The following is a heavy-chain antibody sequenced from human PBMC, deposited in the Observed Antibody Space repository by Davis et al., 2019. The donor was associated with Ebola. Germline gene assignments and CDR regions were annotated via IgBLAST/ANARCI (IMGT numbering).Heavy chain of an antibody. Sequence: PGGSLRLSCAASGFTFSSYSMNWVRQAPGKGLEWVSSISSSSSYIYYADSVKGRFTISRDNAKNSLYLQMNSLRAEDTAVYYCARGSDGGIVGATQAFDIWGQGTMVTVSS. J-gene: IGHJ3*02. V-gene: IGHV3-21*01. CDR3: ARGSDGGIVGATQAFDI. D-gene: IGHD1-26*01. CDR2: ISSSSSYI. CDR1: GFTFSSYS.